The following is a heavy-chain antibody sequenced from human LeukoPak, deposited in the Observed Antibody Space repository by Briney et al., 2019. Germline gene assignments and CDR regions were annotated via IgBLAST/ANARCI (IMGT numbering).Heavy chain of an antibody. CDR3: ARDGGGIAAAGRRGCWFDP. V-gene: IGHV1-46*01. Sequence: ASVKVSCKASGYAFTSYYMHWVRQAPGQGLEWMGIINPSGGSTSYAQKFQGRVTMTRDMSTSTVYMELSSLRSEDTAVYYCARDGGGIAAAGRRGCWFDPWGQGTLVTVSS. CDR2: INPSGGST. D-gene: IGHD6-13*01. J-gene: IGHJ5*02. CDR1: GYAFTSYY.